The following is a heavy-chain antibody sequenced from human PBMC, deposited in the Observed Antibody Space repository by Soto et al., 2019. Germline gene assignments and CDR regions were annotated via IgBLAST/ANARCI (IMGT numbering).Heavy chain of an antibody. CDR2: ISGSGGST. V-gene: IGHV3-23*01. Sequence: SLRLSCAASGFTFSSYAMSWVRQAPGKGLEWVSAISGSGGSTYYADSVKGRFTISRDNSKNTLYLQMNSLRAEDTAVYYCAKGGPDYGDSAGYYYYGMDVWGQGTTVTVSS. CDR1: GFTFSSYA. D-gene: IGHD4-17*01. CDR3: AKGGPDYGDSAGYYYYGMDV. J-gene: IGHJ6*02.